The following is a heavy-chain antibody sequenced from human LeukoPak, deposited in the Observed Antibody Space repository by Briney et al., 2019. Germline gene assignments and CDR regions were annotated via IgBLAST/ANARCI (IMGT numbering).Heavy chain of an antibody. Sequence: GGSLRLSCAASGFTFSSYGMHWVRQAPGKGLEWVAFIRYDGSNKYYADSVKGRFTISRDNSKSTLYLQMNSLRAEDTAVYYCAKDKRYSYGIFDYWGQGTLVTVSS. J-gene: IGHJ4*02. V-gene: IGHV3-30*02. CDR1: GFTFSSYG. D-gene: IGHD5-18*01. CDR2: IRYDGSNK. CDR3: AKDKRYSYGIFDY.